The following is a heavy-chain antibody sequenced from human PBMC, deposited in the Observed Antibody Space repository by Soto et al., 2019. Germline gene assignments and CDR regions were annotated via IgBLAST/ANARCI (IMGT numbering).Heavy chain of an antibody. Sequence: ASVKVSCKASGYTFTDFGISWVRQAPGQGLEWMGWISAYNGNTNYAQKVQGRVTMTTDTSTSTAYMELRSLRSDDTVVYYCVGEAGNVSNWAYSFDYWGQGTLVTVTS. D-gene: IGHD4-4*01. J-gene: IGHJ4*02. CDR2: ISAYNGNT. CDR1: GYTFTDFG. V-gene: IGHV1-18*01. CDR3: VGEAGNVSNWAYSFDY.